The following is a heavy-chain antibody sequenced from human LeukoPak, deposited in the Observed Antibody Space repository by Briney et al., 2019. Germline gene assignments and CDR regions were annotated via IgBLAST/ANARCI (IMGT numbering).Heavy chain of an antibody. Sequence: GGSLRLSCAASGFTFSGSAMHWVRQASGKGLEWVGRIRSKANSYATAYAASVKGRFTISRDDSKNTAYLQMNSLRAEDTAVYYCAKVMRFLEWLPWDYWGQGTLVTVSS. D-gene: IGHD3-3*01. J-gene: IGHJ4*02. CDR3: AKVMRFLEWLPWDY. CDR2: IRSKANSYAT. V-gene: IGHV3-73*01. CDR1: GFTFSGSA.